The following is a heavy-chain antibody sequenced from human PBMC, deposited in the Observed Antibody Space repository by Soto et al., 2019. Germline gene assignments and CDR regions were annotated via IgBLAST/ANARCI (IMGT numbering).Heavy chain of an antibody. V-gene: IGHV1-2*04. CDR1: GYTFTGYY. Sequence: GASVKVCCKASGYTFTGYYMHWVRQAPGRGLEWMGWINPNSGGTNYAQKFQGWVTMTRDTSISTAYMELSRLRSDDTAVYYCARDKKGGSSIYYYYYCGMDGWGQVTTVNVSS. CDR3: ARDKKGGSSIYYYYYCGMDG. J-gene: IGHJ6*02. D-gene: IGHD1-26*01. CDR2: INPNSGGT.